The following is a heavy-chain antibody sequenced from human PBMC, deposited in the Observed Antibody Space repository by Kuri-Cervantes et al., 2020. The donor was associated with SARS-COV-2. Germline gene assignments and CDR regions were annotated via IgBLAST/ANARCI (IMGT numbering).Heavy chain of an antibody. CDR1: GYSSSVGYY. V-gene: IGHV4-38-2*01. D-gene: IGHD6-13*01. Sequence: ESLKISCAVSGYSSSVGYYWAWIRQSPGKGLEWIGTMYDSGSPYYNPSLESRVTISVDTSKNQFSLKLSSVTAADTAVYYCARHYGYSSSWYRYYYYYYMDVWGKGTTVTVSS. CDR2: MYDSGSP. CDR3: ARHYGYSSSWYRYYYYYYMDV. J-gene: IGHJ6*03.